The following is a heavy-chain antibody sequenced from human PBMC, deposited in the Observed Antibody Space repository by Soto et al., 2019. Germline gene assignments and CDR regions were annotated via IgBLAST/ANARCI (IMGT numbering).Heavy chain of an antibody. J-gene: IGHJ1*01. CDR1: GGTFSSYT. V-gene: IGHV1-69*08. D-gene: IGHD1-26*01. CDR3: ARDPISGGYSAPGEYFQH. CDR2: IIPILGIA. Sequence: QVQLVQSGAEVKKPGSSVKVSCKASGGTFSSYTISWVRQAPGQGLEWMGRIIPILGIANYAQKFQGRVTITADKSTSTAYMELSSLRSEDTAVYYCARDPISGGYSAPGEYFQHWGQGTLVTVSS.